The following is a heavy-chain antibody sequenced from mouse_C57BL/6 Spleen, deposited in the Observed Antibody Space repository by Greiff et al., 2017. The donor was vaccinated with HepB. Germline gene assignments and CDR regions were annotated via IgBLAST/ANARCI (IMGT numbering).Heavy chain of an antibody. D-gene: IGHD2-2*01. CDR1: GFNIKDYY. V-gene: IGHV14-2*01. CDR3: ADGYDGAWFAY. CDR2: IDPEDGET. Sequence: DVKLQESGAELVKPGASVKLSCTASGFNIKDYYMHWVKQRTEQGLEWIGRIDPEDGETKYAPKFQGKATITADTSSNTAYLQLSSLTSEDTAVYYCADGYDGAWFAYWGQGTLVTVSA. J-gene: IGHJ3*01.